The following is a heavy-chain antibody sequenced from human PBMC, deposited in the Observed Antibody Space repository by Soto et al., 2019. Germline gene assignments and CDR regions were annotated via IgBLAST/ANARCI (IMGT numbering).Heavy chain of an antibody. CDR1: GFSVGSNY. CDR3: GRGYSGSQRQLAVDY. D-gene: IGHD1-26*01. CDR2: IYSGGTT. Sequence: EVQLVETGGGLIQPGGSLRLSCAASGFSVGSNYMSWVRQAPGKGLEWVSVIYSGGTTYYADPVKGRFTLSRDNSNNTLYPQMNSLSVEDTAMYYCGRGYSGSQRQLAVDYWGQGTLVTVSS. V-gene: IGHV3-53*02. J-gene: IGHJ4*02.